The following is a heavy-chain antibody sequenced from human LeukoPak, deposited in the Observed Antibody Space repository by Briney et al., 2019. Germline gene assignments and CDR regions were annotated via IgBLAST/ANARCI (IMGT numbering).Heavy chain of an antibody. Sequence: SETLSLTCIVSAGSISDTSYYWGWIRQPPGKGLECIGYIYYSGSTKYNPSLKSRVTISVDTSKNHFSLKLSSVTAADTAVYYCARAPPDYYDSSGAKWYYYYGMDVWGQGTTVTVSS. CDR1: AGSISDTSYY. CDR3: ARAPPDYYDSSGAKWYYYYGMDV. V-gene: IGHV4-61*03. J-gene: IGHJ6*02. CDR2: IYYSGST. D-gene: IGHD3-22*01.